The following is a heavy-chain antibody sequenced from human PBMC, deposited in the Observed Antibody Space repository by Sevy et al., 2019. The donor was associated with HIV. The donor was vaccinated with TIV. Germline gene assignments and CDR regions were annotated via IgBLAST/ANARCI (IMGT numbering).Heavy chain of an antibody. CDR3: ARGGDDGAFDI. D-gene: IGHD2-21*02. V-gene: IGHV3-7*01. Sequence: GGSLRLSCAASGFTFSNYWMSWVRQAPGKGLEWVANIKQGGSEKYYVDSVKGRFTISRDNAKNSLYLQMNSLRVEDTAVYYCARGGDDGAFDIWDQGTMVTVSS. CDR2: IKQGGSEK. CDR1: GFTFSNYW. J-gene: IGHJ3*02.